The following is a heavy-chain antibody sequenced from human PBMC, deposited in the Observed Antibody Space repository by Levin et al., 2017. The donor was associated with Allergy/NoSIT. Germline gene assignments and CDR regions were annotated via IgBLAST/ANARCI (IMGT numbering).Heavy chain of an antibody. D-gene: IGHD6-6*01. Sequence: SVKVSCKASGGTFSSYAISWVRQAPGQGLEWMGGIIPIFGTANYAQKFQGRVTITADKSTSTAYMELSSLRSEDTAVYYCARRLARPHRSYYYYYMDVWGKGTTVTVSS. J-gene: IGHJ6*03. CDR3: ARRLARPHRSYYYYYMDV. CDR1: GGTFSSYA. V-gene: IGHV1-69*06. CDR2: IIPIFGTA.